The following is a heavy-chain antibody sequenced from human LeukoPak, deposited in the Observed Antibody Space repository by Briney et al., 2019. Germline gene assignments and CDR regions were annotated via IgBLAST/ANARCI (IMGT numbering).Heavy chain of an antibody. V-gene: IGHV3-74*01. CDR3: VRQYSYDSSGYYPWDY. CDR1: GFTFSRYW. D-gene: IGHD3-22*01. Sequence: GGSLRLSCAASGFTFSRYWMHWVRQGPGKGLVWVSRINSDGSSTSYADSVKGRFTISRDNAKNTLYLQMNSLRAEDTAVYYCVRQYSYDSSGYYPWDYWGQGTLVTVSS. J-gene: IGHJ4*02. CDR2: INSDGSST.